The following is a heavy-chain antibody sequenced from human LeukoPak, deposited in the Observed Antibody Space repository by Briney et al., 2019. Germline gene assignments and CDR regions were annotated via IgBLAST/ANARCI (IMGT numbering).Heavy chain of an antibody. V-gene: IGHV4-34*01. CDR3: ARSGFWAKGSWYDRGHYYYYMDV. D-gene: IGHD6-13*01. Sequence: SETLSLTCAVYGGSFSGYYWSWIRQPPGKGLEWIGEINHRGSTNYNPSLKSRVTISVDTSKNQFYLKLSSVTAADTAVYYCARSGFWAKGSWYDRGHYYYYMDVWGKGTTVAVSS. CDR2: INHRGST. CDR1: GGSFSGYY. J-gene: IGHJ6*03.